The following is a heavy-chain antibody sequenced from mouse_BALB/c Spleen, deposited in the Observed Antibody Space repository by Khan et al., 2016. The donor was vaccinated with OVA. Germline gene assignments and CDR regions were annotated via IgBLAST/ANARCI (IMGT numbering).Heavy chain of an antibody. V-gene: IGHV5-9-3*01. CDR1: GFTFSSYA. Sequence: EVQLVESGGGLVKPGGSLKLSCAASGFTFSSYAMSWVRQTPEKRLEWVATISSGGSYTYYPDSVKGRFTISRDNAKNTLYLQMSSLRSEDTAMYYCSSQSTMITDWFAYWGQGTLVTVSA. CDR2: ISSGGSYT. D-gene: IGHD2-4*01. CDR3: SSQSTMITDWFAY. J-gene: IGHJ3*01.